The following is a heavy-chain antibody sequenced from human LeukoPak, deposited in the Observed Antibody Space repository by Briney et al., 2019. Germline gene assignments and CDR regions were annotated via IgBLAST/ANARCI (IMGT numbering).Heavy chain of an antibody. CDR1: GGSISSGGYS. CDR3: ARAYYYDSSGYSDWFDP. J-gene: IGHJ5*02. V-gene: IGHV4-30-2*01. CDR2: IYHSGST. Sequence: PSETLSLTCAVSGGSISSGGYSWSWIRQPPGKGLEWIGYIYHSGSTYYNPSLKSRVTTSVDRSKNQFSLKLSSVTAADTAVYYCARAYYYDSSGYSDWFDPWGQGTLDTVSS. D-gene: IGHD3-22*01.